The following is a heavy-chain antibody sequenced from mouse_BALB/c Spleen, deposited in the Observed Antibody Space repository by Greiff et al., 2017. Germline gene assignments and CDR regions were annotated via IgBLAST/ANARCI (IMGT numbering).Heavy chain of an antibody. CDR3: ARGEGTGRRNLYFDY. Sequence: LVKTGASVKISCKASGYSFTGYYMHWVKQSHGKSLEWIGYISCYNGATSYNQKFKGKATFTVDTSSSTAYMQFNSLTSEDSAVYYCARGEGTGRRNLYFDYWGQGTTLTVSS. V-gene: IGHV1S34*01. CDR2: ISCYNGAT. J-gene: IGHJ2*01. CDR1: GYSFTGYY. D-gene: IGHD4-1*01.